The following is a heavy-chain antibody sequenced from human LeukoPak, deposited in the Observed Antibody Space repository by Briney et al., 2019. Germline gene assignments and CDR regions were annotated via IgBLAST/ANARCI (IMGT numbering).Heavy chain of an antibody. CDR1: GGSISSYY. V-gene: IGHV4-59*12. J-gene: IGHJ5*02. CDR3: AREYNGYCSGGSCSELDP. D-gene: IGHD2-15*01. CDR2: IYYSGST. Sequence: SETLSLTCTVSGGSISSYYWSWIRQPPGKGLEWIGYIYYSGSTNYNPSLKSRVTISVDTSKNQFSLKLSSVTAADTAVYYCAREYNGYCSGGSCSELDPWGQGTLVTVSS.